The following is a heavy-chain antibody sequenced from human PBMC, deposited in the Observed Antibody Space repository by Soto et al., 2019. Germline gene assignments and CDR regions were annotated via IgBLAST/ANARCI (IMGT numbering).Heavy chain of an antibody. CDR3: GRDPGPYGDYRY. D-gene: IGHD4-17*01. Sequence: AAVKFSCKASGYTFTGFYMHWVRQAPGQGLEWMGWINPNNGGTNYVQKFQDRVTMTRDTSITTAYMELSGLRSDDTGVYYCGRDPGPYGDYRYWGQGTLVTVSS. CDR2: INPNNGGT. CDR1: GYTFTGFY. J-gene: IGHJ4*02. V-gene: IGHV1-2*02.